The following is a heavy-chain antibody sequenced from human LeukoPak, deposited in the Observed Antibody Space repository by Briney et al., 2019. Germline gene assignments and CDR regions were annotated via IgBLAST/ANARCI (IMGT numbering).Heavy chain of an antibody. CDR1: GYTFTGYY. CDR2: INPNSGGT. J-gene: IGHJ6*02. CDR3: ARIIAVAGSFAVRAYYYYGMDV. V-gene: IGHV1-2*02. D-gene: IGHD6-19*01. Sequence: ASVKVSCKASGYTFTGYYMHWVRHAPGQGLEWMGWINPNSGGTNYAQKFQGRVTMTRDTSISTAYMELGRLRSDDTAVYYCARIIAVAGSFAVRAYYYYGMDVWGQGTTVTVSS.